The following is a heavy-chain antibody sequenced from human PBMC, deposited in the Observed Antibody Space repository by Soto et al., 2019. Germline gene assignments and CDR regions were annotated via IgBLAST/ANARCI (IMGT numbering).Heavy chain of an antibody. D-gene: IGHD4-17*01. CDR1: GGSIRSYS. J-gene: IGHJ4*02. Sequence: QVQLQESGPGLVKPSETLSLTCTVSGGSIRSYSWSWIRQPPGKGLESIGYIYNTGSTNYNPSLKSRVAISLDTSRNHSSLKLRSVTAADTAVYYCARVERGYLYGDYACALDYWGQGTLVTVSS. CDR3: ARVERGYLYGDYACALDY. CDR2: IYNTGST. V-gene: IGHV4-59*01.